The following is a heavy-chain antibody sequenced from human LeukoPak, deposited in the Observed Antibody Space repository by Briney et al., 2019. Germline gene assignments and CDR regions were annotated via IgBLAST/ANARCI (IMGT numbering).Heavy chain of an antibody. CDR3: AKAEIPSDYYERY. D-gene: IGHD3-22*01. V-gene: IGHV3-23*01. J-gene: IGHJ4*02. CDR1: GFTFSSYA. CDR2: ISGSGGST. Sequence: GRSLRLSCAASGFTFSSYAMSWVRQAPGKGLEWVSAISGSGGSTYYADSVKGRFTISRDNSKNTLYLQMNSLRAEDTAVYYCAKAEIPSDYYERYWGQGTLVTVSS.